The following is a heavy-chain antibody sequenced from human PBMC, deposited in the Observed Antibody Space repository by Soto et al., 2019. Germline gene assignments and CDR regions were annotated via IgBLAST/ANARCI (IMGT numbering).Heavy chain of an antibody. D-gene: IGHD3-22*01. CDR3: ARDWDYYDSSGQADY. J-gene: IGHJ4*02. CDR2: IMPGSSHI. Sequence: GGSLRLSCAASGFTFSIYSMNWVRQAPGKGLEWVSYIMPGSSHIFYADSVKGRFTISRDNVKNSLYLQMNSLRAEDTAVYYCARDWDYYDSSGQADYWGQGILVTVSS. CDR1: GFTFSIYS. V-gene: IGHV3-48*01.